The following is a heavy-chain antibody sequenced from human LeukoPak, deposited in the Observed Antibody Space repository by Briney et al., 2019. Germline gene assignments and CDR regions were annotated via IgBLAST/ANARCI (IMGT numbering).Heavy chain of an antibody. J-gene: IGHJ6*02. CDR2: ISGSGGRT. D-gene: IGHD2-15*01. CDR3: ASVGYCSGGTCPGV. CDR1: GLTFSSYG. Sequence: GGSLRLSCAASGLTFSSYGMSWVRQAPGKGLEWVSGISGSGGRTYYADSVKGRFTISRDNSKNTLYLQMNSLRAEDTAVYYCASVGYCSGGTCPGVWGQGTTVTVSS. V-gene: IGHV3-23*01.